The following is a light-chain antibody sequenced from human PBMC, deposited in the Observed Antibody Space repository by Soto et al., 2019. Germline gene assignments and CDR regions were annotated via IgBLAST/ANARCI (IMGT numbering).Light chain of an antibody. CDR1: QTITNY. Sequence: DIQMTQSPSSLSASVGDRVTITCRASQTITNYLNWYQQKPGKAPRLLIYAASTLLSEVPSKITGGGSGTDFTLTIDSLQPEDFATYFCQQSYSSPWTFGQGTKVDIK. CDR3: QQSYSSPWT. CDR2: AAS. J-gene: IGKJ1*01. V-gene: IGKV1-39*01.